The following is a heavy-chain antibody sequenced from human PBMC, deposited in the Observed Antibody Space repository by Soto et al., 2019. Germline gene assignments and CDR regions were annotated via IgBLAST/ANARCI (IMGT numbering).Heavy chain of an antibody. CDR1: GFIFSSYS. V-gene: IGHV3-23*01. CDR2: ISGSGANT. Sequence: GGSLRLSCAASGFIFSSYSMSWVRQAPGKGLEWVSAISGSGANTYYTDSVKGRFTISRDNSKNTVYLQMNSLETDDTAVYYCTRLSEGAYYHYGMNVWGQGTTVTVSS. D-gene: IGHD1-26*01. CDR3: TRLSEGAYYHYGMNV. J-gene: IGHJ6*02.